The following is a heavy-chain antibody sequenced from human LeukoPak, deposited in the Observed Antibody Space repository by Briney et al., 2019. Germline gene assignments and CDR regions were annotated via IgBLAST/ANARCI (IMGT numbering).Heavy chain of an antibody. D-gene: IGHD3-3*01. V-gene: IGHV3-21*04. CDR2: ISTSSIYI. CDR1: GFTFSSYS. CDR3: ARVGEWPHPYYYYMDV. Sequence: PGGSLRLSCAASGFTFSSYSMNWVRQAPGKGLEWVSSISTSSIYIYYADSVKGRFTISRDNSKNTLYLQINSLRAEDTAVYYCARVGEWPHPYYYYMDVWGKGTTVTVSS. J-gene: IGHJ6*03.